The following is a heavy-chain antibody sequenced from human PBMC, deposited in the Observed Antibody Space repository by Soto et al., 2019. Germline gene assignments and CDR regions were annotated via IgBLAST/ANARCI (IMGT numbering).Heavy chain of an antibody. CDR2: IKQDGSEK. Sequence: LRLSCAASGFTFSRYWMSWVRQAPGKGLEWVANIKQDGSEKYYVDSVKGRFTISRDNAKNSLYLQMNSLRAEDTAVYYCAKSPYFFRGPLDYWGQGTLVTVSS. CDR3: AKSPYFFRGPLDY. V-gene: IGHV3-7*03. J-gene: IGHJ4*02. D-gene: IGHD3-9*01. CDR1: GFTFSRYW.